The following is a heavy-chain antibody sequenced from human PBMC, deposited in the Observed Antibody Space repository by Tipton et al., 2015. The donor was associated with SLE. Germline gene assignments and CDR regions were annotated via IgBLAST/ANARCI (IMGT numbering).Heavy chain of an antibody. J-gene: IGHJ3*01. V-gene: IGHV3-74*01. D-gene: IGHD2-15*01. Sequence: SLRLSCAASGFTFTNYWMHWVRQAPGKGLVWVSRINSDGRTKSYAESVKGRFTISRDNAKNTLSLEMNSLRVEDTAVYFCGRDLSGQKDVWGQGTMVTVSS. CDR2: INSDGRTK. CDR1: GFTFTNYW. CDR3: GRDLSGQKDV.